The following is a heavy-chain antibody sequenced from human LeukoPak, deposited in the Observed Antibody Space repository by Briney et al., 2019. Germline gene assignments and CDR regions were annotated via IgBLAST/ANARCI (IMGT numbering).Heavy chain of an antibody. Sequence: SETLSLTCTVSGGSISSYYWSWIRQPPGKGLEWIAYISDIGSTNYNPSLKSRVTISLDTSKNQFSLKLSSVTAADTAVYYCARHHPRNTVDFWGQGTLVTVSS. CDR3: ARHHPRNTVDF. V-gene: IGHV4-59*08. CDR2: ISDIGST. J-gene: IGHJ4*02. CDR1: GGSISSYY. D-gene: IGHD2/OR15-2a*01.